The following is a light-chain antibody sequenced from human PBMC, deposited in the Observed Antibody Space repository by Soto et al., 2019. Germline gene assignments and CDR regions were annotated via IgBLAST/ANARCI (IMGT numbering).Light chain of an antibody. CDR2: SAS. CDR3: QHYNNAPYT. Sequence: DIQMTQSPSSLSASVGDRVTITCRASQGISNYLAWYQQKPGKVPKLLIYSASTLQSVVPSRFSGSGSGSDFTLTISSLEAEDVATYYYQHYNNAPYTFGQGTKLEIK. J-gene: IGKJ2*01. CDR1: QGISNY. V-gene: IGKV1-27*01.